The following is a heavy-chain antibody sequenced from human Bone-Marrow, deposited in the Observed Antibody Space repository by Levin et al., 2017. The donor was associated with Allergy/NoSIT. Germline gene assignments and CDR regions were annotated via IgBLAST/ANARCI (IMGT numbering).Heavy chain of an antibody. CDR1: GFTFSSYT. CDR3: AQDGSGYVTKGVYFDS. D-gene: IGHD5-12*01. J-gene: IGHJ4*02. CDR2: ISGSGGST. V-gene: IGHV3-23*01. Sequence: PGESLKISCAASGFTFSSYTMSWVRQAPGKGLEWVSAISGSGGSTYYADSVKGRFTISRDNSKNTLYLQMNSMRAEDTAVYYCAQDGSGYVTKGVYFDSWGQGTLVTVSS.